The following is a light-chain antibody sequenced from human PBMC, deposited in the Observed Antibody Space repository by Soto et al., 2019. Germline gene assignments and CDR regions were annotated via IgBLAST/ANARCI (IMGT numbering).Light chain of an antibody. CDR2: EVS. J-gene: IGLJ2*01. CDR1: SSDVGGYNY. CDR3: SSYAGSNKGV. Sequence: QSVLTQPPSASGSPGQSVTISCTGTSSDVGGYNYVSWYQQHPGKAPKLMIYEVSKRPSGVPDRFSGSKSGNTAPLTVSGLQAEDEADYYCSSYAGSNKGVFGGGTKVTVL. V-gene: IGLV2-8*01.